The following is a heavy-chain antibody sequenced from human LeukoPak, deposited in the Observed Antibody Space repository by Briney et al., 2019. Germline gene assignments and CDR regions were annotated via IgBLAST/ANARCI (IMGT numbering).Heavy chain of an antibody. CDR1: GGSISSSNW. CDR3: ARDWGVGGRPGYMDV. J-gene: IGHJ6*03. Sequence: SGTLSLTCAVSGGSISSSNWWSWVRQPPGKGLEWIGEIYHSGSTNYNPSLKSRVTILVDTSKNQVSLKLSSVTAADTAVYFCARDWGVGGRPGYMDVWGKGTTVTVSS. V-gene: IGHV4-4*02. D-gene: IGHD6-6*01. CDR2: IYHSGST.